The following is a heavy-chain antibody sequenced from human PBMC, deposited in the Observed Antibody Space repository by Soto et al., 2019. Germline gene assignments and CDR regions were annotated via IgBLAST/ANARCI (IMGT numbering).Heavy chain of an antibody. CDR3: VSGYCTGSSCYSSPGNY. CDR1: GFTLTDHR. D-gene: IGHD2-15*01. V-gene: IGHV3-72*01. J-gene: IGHJ4*02. Sequence: GGSLRLSCAASGFTLTDHRMDWVRQAPGKGLEWVGRTRDKADSFTTQYAASVEGRFTISRDHSKNLMYLQMNSLKPEDTAVYYCVSGYCTGSSCYSSPGNYWGQGTLVTVSS. CDR2: TRDKADSFTT.